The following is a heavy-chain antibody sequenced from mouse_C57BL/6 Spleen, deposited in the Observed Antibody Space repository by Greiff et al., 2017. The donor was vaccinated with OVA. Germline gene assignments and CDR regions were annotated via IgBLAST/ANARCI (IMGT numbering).Heavy chain of an antibody. CDR1: GFTFTDYY. CDR3: ARYEGFSYFDY. CDR2: IRNKANGYTT. J-gene: IGHJ2*01. V-gene: IGHV7-3*01. Sequence: EVKLMESGGGLVQPGGSLSLSCAASGFTFTDYYMSWVRQPPGKALEWLGFIRNKANGYTTEYSASVKGRFTISRDNSQSILYLQMNALRAEDSATYYCARYEGFSYFDYWGQGTTLTVSS.